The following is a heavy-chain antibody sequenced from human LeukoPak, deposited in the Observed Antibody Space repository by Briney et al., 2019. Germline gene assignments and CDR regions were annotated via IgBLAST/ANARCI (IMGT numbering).Heavy chain of an antibody. D-gene: IGHD6-19*01. CDR3: AREWGLIAVAGGPGY. Sequence: PGESLRLSCAASGFTFSKYGMHWVRQAPGKGLEWVALIWYDGQNKYSADSVKGRFNISRDNSKSTLFLQMNDLRAEDTALYFCAREWGLIAVAGGPGYWGQGTPVTVSS. J-gene: IGHJ4*02. CDR1: GFTFSKYG. CDR2: IWYDGQNK. V-gene: IGHV3-33*01.